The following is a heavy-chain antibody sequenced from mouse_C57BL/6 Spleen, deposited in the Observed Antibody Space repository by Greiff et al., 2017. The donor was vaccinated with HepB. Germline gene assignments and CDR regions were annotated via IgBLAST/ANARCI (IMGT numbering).Heavy chain of an antibody. CDR1: GYSITSGYD. CDR3: ARANWAFDY. CDR2: ISYSGST. J-gene: IGHJ2*01. D-gene: IGHD4-1*01. V-gene: IGHV3-1*01. Sequence: EVQRVESGPGMVKPSQSLSLTCTVTGYSITSGYDWHWIRHFPGNKLEWMGYISYSGSTNYNPSLKSRISITHDTSKNHFFLKLNSVTTEDTATYYCARANWAFDYWGQGTTLTVSS.